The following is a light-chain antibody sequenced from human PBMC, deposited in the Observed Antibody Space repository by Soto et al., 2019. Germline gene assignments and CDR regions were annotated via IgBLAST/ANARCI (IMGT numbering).Light chain of an antibody. Sequence: IPMTQSPSSLSASVGDRVTITCRASLGIRSDLVWYQQKPGKAPKVLIYAASTLQGGVPSRFSGSGSGTDFSLSITSLQPEDFAIYYCQQSYSTPHTFGQGTILEMK. CDR2: AAS. V-gene: IGKV1-39*01. CDR3: QQSYSTPHT. J-gene: IGKJ2*01. CDR1: LGIRSD.